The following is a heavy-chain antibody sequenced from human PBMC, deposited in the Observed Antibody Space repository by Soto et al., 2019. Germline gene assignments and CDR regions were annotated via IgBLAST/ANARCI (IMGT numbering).Heavy chain of an antibody. Sequence: GGSLRLSCVASGFTFRTYTMNWVRQAPGKGLEWVSGIRGFSPYTFYAESVKGRFTISRDNAKNSLYLQMNSLGVEDTAVYYCARDRGYDAHDYYYNAMDVWGQGTTVTVS. CDR1: GFTFRTYT. J-gene: IGHJ6*02. CDR3: ARDRGYDAHDYYYNAMDV. V-gene: IGHV3-21*01. CDR2: IRGFSPYT. D-gene: IGHD2-15*01.